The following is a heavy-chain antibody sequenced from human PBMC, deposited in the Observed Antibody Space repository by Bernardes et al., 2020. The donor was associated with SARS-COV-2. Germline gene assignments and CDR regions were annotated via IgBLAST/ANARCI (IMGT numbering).Heavy chain of an antibody. D-gene: IGHD2-2*01. V-gene: IGHV4-59*08. CDR1: GGSIIGSY. CDR3: ARHVSYRLPAGYYYYMDV. J-gene: IGHJ6*03. CDR2: IQYTGST. Sequence: SSALSRTCTVSGGSIIGSYWRWIRQSPGRGLEWIGHIQYTGSTTYNPSLMSRVTISVDRSKNQVSLTLSSVTAADTAVYYCARHVSYRLPAGYYYYMDVWGKGNTVTVSS.